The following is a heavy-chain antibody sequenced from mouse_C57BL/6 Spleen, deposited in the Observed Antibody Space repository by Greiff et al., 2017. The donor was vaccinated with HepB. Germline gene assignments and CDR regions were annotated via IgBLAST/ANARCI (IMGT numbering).Heavy chain of an antibody. D-gene: IGHD2-4*01. J-gene: IGHJ3*01. CDR2: IFPGSGST. Sequence: VKLQESGPELVKPGASVKISCKASGYTFTDYYINWVKQRPGQGLEWIGWIFPGSGSTYYNEKFKGKATLTVDKSSSTAYMLLSSLTSEDSAVYFSTIYYDHDNDPFAYWGQGTLVTVSA. V-gene: IGHV1-75*01. CDR1: GYTFTDYY. CDR3: TIYYDHDNDPFAY.